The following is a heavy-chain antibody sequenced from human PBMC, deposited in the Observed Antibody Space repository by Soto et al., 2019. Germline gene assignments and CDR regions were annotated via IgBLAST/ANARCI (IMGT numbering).Heavy chain of an antibody. CDR3: ARSGYSYGPNPLLY. V-gene: IGHV4-31*03. Sequence: PSETLSLTCTVSGGSISSGGYYWSWIRQHPGKGLEWIGYIYYSGSTYYNPSLKSRVTISVGTSKNQFSLKLSSVTAADTAVYYCARSGYSYGPNPLLYWGQGTLVTVSS. J-gene: IGHJ4*02. CDR2: IYYSGST. CDR1: GGSISSGGYY. D-gene: IGHD5-18*01.